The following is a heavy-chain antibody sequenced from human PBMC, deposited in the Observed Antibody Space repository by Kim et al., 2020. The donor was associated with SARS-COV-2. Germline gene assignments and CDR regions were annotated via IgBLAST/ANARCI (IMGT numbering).Heavy chain of an antibody. V-gene: IGHV3-9*01. J-gene: IGHJ6*02. CDR2: ISWNSGNR. D-gene: IGHD5-12*01. Sequence: GGSLRLSCSASGFTFGNYAMHWVRQAPGKGLEWVSGISWNSGNRDYADSVKGRFTISRDNAKNSLYLQMNNLSADDTALYYCAKPVATASPWYYYYGMDVWGHGTTVTVSS. CDR3: AKPVATASPWYYYYGMDV. CDR1: GFTFGNYA.